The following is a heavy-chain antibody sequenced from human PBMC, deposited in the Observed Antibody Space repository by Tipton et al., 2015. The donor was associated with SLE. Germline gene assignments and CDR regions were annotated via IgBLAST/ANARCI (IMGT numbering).Heavy chain of an antibody. V-gene: IGHV4-59*07. CDR2: IYYSGST. CDR1: GGSLSSYY. J-gene: IGHJ5*02. CDR3: ASRIAARSWFDP. D-gene: IGHD6-6*01. Sequence: TLSLTCTVSGGSLSSYYWSWIRQPPGKGLEWIGYIYYSGSTNYNPSLKSRVTISVDTSKNQFSLKLSSVTAADTAVYYCASRIAARSWFDPWGQGTLVTVSS.